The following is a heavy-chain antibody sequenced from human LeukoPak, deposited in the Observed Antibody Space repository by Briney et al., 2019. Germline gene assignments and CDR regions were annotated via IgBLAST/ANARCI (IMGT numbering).Heavy chain of an antibody. Sequence: SQTLSLTCTVSGASINSGGDYWTWFRQHPGKGLEWLGYIYYSRSTSYNPSLKSRVTISGDTSKNQISLRLSSVTAADTAVYYCARDPAWGGYFYGMDVWGQGTTVTVSS. CDR2: IYYSRST. J-gene: IGHJ6*02. V-gene: IGHV4-31*03. CDR1: GASINSGGDY. CDR3: ARDPAWGGYFYGMDV. D-gene: IGHD2-2*03.